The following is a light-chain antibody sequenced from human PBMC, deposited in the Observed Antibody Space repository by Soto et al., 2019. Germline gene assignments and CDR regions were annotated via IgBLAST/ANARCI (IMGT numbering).Light chain of an antibody. CDR1: QSTGRY. Sequence: DIQMTQSPPTLSASVGDRVTITCRASQSTGRYLAWYQQKPGKAPKLLIYQASSLENGVPPRFSGSGSGTDFSLTISSLQPDDFATYYCQQYTSHSTFGQGTKVDIK. J-gene: IGKJ1*01. V-gene: IGKV1-5*03. CDR2: QAS. CDR3: QQYTSHST.